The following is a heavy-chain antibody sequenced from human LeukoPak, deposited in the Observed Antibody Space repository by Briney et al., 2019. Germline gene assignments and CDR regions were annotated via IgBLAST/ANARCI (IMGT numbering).Heavy chain of an antibody. J-gene: IGHJ6*03. V-gene: IGHV4-38-2*02. CDR3: ARGPLAKLRYFDWLSPDYYYYYMDV. D-gene: IGHD3-9*01. Sequence: PSETLSLTCTVSGYSISSGYYWGWIRQPPGKGLEWIGSIYHSGRTFYNPSLKSRVTISVDTSKNQFSLKLTSVTAADTAVYYCARGPLAKLRYFDWLSPDYYYYYMDVWGKGTTVTISS. CDR2: IYHSGRT. CDR1: GYSISSGYY.